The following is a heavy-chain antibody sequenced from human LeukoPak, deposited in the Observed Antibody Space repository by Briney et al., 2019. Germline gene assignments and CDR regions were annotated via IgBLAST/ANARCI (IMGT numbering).Heavy chain of an antibody. Sequence: GASVKVSCKVSGYTLTELSMHWVRQAPGKGLEWMGGFDPEDGETIYAQKFQGRVTMTEDTSKDTAYMELSSLRSEDTAVYYCATKRPDTYYDFWSGYFHFDYWGQGTLVTVSS. J-gene: IGHJ4*02. CDR1: GYTLTELS. CDR3: ATKRPDTYYDFWSGYFHFDY. V-gene: IGHV1-24*01. D-gene: IGHD3-3*01. CDR2: FDPEDGET.